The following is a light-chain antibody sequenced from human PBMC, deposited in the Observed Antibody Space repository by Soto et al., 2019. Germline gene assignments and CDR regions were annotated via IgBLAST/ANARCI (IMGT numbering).Light chain of an antibody. V-gene: IGLV2-14*01. CDR3: SSYAAYNKWM. Sequence: QSALTQPASVSGSPGQSITISCTGTSSDVGGYNYVSWYQQHPGKAPKLMIYEVRNRPSGVSNRFSGSKSGTTASLTISGLQAEDEADYYCSSYAAYNKWMFGGGTKVTVL. J-gene: IGLJ3*02. CDR1: SSDVGGYNY. CDR2: EVR.